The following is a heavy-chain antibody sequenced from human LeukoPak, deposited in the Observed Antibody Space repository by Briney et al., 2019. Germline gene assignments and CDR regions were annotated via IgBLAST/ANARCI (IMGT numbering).Heavy chain of an antibody. CDR2: IYYSGST. Sequence: SETLSLTCTVSGGSISSSSYYWGWIRQPPGTGLEWIGSIYYSGSTYYNPSLKSRVTISVDTSKNQFSLKLSSVTAADTAVYYCARERYYDSRTSYWGQGTLVTVSS. CDR3: ARERYYDSRTSY. V-gene: IGHV4-39*07. J-gene: IGHJ4*02. D-gene: IGHD3-22*01. CDR1: GGSISSSSYY.